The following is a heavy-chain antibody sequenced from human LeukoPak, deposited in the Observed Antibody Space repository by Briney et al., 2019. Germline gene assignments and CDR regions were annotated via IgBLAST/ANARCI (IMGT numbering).Heavy chain of an antibody. J-gene: IGHJ6*03. CDR3: ARGEQDTAMGFYYYYYMDV. Sequence: SVKVSCKASGGTFSSYAISWVRQAPGQGLEWMGGIIPIFGTANYAQKFQGRVTITTDESTSTAYMELSSLRSEDTAVYYCARGEQDTAMGFYYYYYMDVWGKGATVTVSS. CDR2: IIPIFGTA. D-gene: IGHD5-18*01. V-gene: IGHV1-69*05. CDR1: GGTFSSYA.